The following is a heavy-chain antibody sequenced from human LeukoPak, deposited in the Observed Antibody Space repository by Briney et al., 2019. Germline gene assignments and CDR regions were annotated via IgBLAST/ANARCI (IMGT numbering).Heavy chain of an antibody. CDR2: IYYSGST. J-gene: IGHJ4*02. Sequence: PSETLSLTCTVPGGSISSSSYYWGWIRQPPGKGLEWIGSIYYSGSTYYNPSLKSRVTISVDTSENQFSLKLSSVTAADTAVYYCARDRYSYGLVDYWGQGTLVTVSS. CDR3: ARDRYSYGLVDY. CDR1: GGSISSSSYY. V-gene: IGHV4-39*07. D-gene: IGHD5-18*01.